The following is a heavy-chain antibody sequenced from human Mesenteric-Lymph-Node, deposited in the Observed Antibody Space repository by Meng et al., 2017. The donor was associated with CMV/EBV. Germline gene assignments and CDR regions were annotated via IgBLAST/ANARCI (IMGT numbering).Heavy chain of an antibody. CDR3: ARDRSYASAGGDAFDI. CDR2: INAGNGNT. D-gene: IGHD3-16*01. CDR1: GYTFTTYT. V-gene: IGHV1-3*01. J-gene: IGHJ3*02. Sequence: GYTFTTYTMHWVRPAPGQRPEWMGWINAGNGNTKYSQKIQGRVTISRDTSATTAHMELRSLRSEDTAVYYCARDRSYASAGGDAFDIWGQGTMVTVSS.